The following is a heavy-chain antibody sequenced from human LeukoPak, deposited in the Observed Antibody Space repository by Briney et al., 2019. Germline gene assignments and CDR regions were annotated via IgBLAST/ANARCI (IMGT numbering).Heavy chain of an antibody. CDR3: ARGYGFFEF. Sequence: GGSLRLSCAASGFAFSSYSMNWVRQAPGKGLEWVSYISTGGSTINYAGSMKGRFTISRDNAKRSLYLQMNSLRAEDTAVYYCARGYGFFEFWGQGTLVTVSS. V-gene: IGHV3-48*01. J-gene: IGHJ4*02. D-gene: IGHD5-12*01. CDR2: ISTGGSTI. CDR1: GFAFSSYS.